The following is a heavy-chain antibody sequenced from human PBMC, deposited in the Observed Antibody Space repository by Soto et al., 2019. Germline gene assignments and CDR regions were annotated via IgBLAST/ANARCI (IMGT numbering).Heavy chain of an antibody. CDR2: IYYSGST. CDR1: GGSISSGGYY. D-gene: IGHD6-13*01. J-gene: IGHJ4*02. CDR3: ARDSRQQLANFDY. Sequence: SETLSLTCTVSGGSISSGGYYWSWIRQHPGKGLEWIGYIYYSGSTYYNPSLKSRVTISVDTSKNQFSLKLSSVTAADTAVYYCARDSRQQLANFDYWGQGSLVTVSS. V-gene: IGHV4-31*03.